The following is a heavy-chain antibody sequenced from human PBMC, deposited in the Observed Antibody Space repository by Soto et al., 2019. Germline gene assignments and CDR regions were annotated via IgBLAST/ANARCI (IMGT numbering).Heavy chain of an antibody. CDR3: ARAKGFDVHSWCDP. CDR1: GGSFSGYY. J-gene: IGHJ5*02. Sequence: PEETLSLTCAVYGGSFSGYYWSWIRQPPGKGLEWIGHISYSGSTNYNPSLKNRVNISVDSSTNQFSLKLRSVSAADTVVYFRARAKGFDVHSWCDPWRQGALVIFSA. V-gene: IGHV4-59*01. CDR2: ISYSGST.